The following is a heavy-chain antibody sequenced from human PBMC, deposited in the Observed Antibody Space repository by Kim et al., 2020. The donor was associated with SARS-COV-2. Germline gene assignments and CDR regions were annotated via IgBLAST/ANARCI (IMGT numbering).Heavy chain of an antibody. CDR3: AREIGDAFDI. CDR2: NT. D-gene: IGHD3-10*01. V-gene: IGHV1-18*01. J-gene: IGHJ3*02. Sequence: NTNDAQKLQGRVTMTTDTSTSTAYMELRSLRSDDTAVYYCAREIGDAFDIWGQGTMVTVSS.